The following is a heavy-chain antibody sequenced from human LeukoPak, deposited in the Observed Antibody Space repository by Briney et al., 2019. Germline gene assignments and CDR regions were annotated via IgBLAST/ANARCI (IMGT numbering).Heavy chain of an antibody. CDR3: ARGLRDEDRHYNYYYMDV. CDR1: GASISGYY. J-gene: IGHJ6*03. Sequence: SETLSLTCTASGASISGYYWSWIRQPPGKELEWIGYFYTSGSAHYNPSLRSRVTMSVDTSKNQFSLKLSSLTAADTALYYCARGLRDEDRHYNYYYMDVWGKGTTVTVSS. V-gene: IGHV4-4*09. D-gene: IGHD2-21*01. CDR2: FYTSGSA.